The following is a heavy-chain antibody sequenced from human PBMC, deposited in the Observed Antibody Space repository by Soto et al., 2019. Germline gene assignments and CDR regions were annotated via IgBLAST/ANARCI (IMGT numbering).Heavy chain of an antibody. J-gene: IGHJ4*02. Sequence: PGGSLRLSCAASGFTFSSYWMSWVRQAPGKGLEWVANIKQDGSEKYYVDSVKGRFTISRDNAKNSLYLQMNSPRAEDTAVYYCARVRDYDFWSGYPDYWGQGTLVTVSS. CDR3: ARVRDYDFWSGYPDY. V-gene: IGHV3-7*01. CDR1: GFTFSSYW. D-gene: IGHD3-3*01. CDR2: IKQDGSEK.